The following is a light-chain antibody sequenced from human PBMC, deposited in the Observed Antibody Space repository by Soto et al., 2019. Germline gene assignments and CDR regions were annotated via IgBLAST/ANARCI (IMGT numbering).Light chain of an antibody. Sequence: EIVLTQSPGTLSLSPGERATLSCRASQSVSSSYLDWYQQKPGEAPRLLIYGASSRATGIPDRFSSSGSGTEFTRTISRLEPEDFAVYYCQPYGSSPSYTFGQRTKLEIK. CDR1: QSVSSSY. V-gene: IGKV3-20*01. CDR3: QPYGSSPSYT. CDR2: GAS. J-gene: IGKJ2*01.